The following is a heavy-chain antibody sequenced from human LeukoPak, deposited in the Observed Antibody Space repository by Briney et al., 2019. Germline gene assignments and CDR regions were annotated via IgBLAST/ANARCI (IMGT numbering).Heavy chain of an antibody. Sequence: PGETLSLTCTVSGYSISSCYDLGWLRHPPGKGLGRTGSIYQSGSTYYNQSLKSRVTISVHTSKNQFSLKLSSVTAADTAVYYCAKALSYDFWSGRPFDYWGQGTLVTVSS. D-gene: IGHD3-3*01. CDR2: IYQSGST. V-gene: IGHV4-38-2*02. CDR3: AKALSYDFWSGRPFDY. CDR1: GYSISSCYD. J-gene: IGHJ4*02.